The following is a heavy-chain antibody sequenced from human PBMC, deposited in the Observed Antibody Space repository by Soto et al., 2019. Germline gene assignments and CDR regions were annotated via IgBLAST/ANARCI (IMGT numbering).Heavy chain of an antibody. J-gene: IGHJ4*02. CDR2: ISYDGSNK. CDR1: GFTFSSYG. Sequence: QVQLVESGGGVVQPGRSLRLSCAASGFTFSSYGMHWVRQAPGKGLEWVAVISYDGSNKYYADSVKGRFTISRDNSKNTLYVQMNSLRAEDTAVYYCAKVALIMITFGGAYDYWGQGTLVTVSS. V-gene: IGHV3-30*18. D-gene: IGHD3-16*01. CDR3: AKVALIMITFGGAYDY.